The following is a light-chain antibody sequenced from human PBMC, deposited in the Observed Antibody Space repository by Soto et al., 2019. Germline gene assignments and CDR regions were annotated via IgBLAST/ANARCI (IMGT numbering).Light chain of an antibody. CDR1: QSISIY. V-gene: IGKV1-39*01. Sequence: DIQLTKCPSSLSASIGDRVTITCRASQSISIYLNWYQQPPGKDPRLLIYAATSLQSGVPSRFSGGGSGADFTLTVSSLQPEDFATYYCQQSYGTPIPFGQGTRLEIK. CDR2: AAT. J-gene: IGKJ5*01. CDR3: QQSYGTPIP.